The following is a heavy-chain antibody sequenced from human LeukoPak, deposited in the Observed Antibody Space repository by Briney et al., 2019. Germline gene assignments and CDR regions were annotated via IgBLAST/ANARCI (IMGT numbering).Heavy chain of an antibody. D-gene: IGHD3-16*01. J-gene: IGHJ2*01. V-gene: IGHV3-7*01. CDR1: GFTFSNFW. CDR3: ALIMNWSLDL. Sequence: PGGSLRPSCAASGFTFSNFWMSWVRQAPGKGLEWLANIKQDESEKYYADSVKGRFTISRDNAKGSLYLQMSSLRDDDTAVYYCALIMNWSLDLWGRGTLVTVSS. CDR2: IKQDESEK.